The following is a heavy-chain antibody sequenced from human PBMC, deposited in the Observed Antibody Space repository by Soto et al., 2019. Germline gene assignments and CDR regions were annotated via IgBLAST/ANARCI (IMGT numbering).Heavy chain of an antibody. J-gene: IGHJ4*02. CDR3: ARGRSGWYGGIYYFDY. D-gene: IGHD6-19*01. CDR2: INPNSGGT. CDR1: GYTFTGYY. V-gene: IGHV1-2*04. Sequence: SVKVSCKSSGYTFTGYYMHWVRQAPGQGLEWMGWINPNSGGTNYAQKFQGWVTMTRDTSISTAYMELSRLRSDDTAVYYCARGRSGWYGGIYYFDYWGQGTLVTVSS.